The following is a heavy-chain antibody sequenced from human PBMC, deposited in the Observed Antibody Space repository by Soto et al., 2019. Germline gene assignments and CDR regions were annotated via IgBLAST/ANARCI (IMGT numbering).Heavy chain of an antibody. CDR3: AKDRMDTAMASYYYYYGMDV. D-gene: IGHD5-18*01. V-gene: IGHV3-74*01. CDR1: GFTFSDHW. Sequence: PGGSLRLSCAASGFTFSDHWMHWVRQAPGEGLVWVSRINTDGSTTSYADSVKGRFTISRDNSKNTLYLQMNSLRAEDTAVYYCAKDRMDTAMASYYYYYGMDVWGQGTTVTVSS. CDR2: INTDGSTT. J-gene: IGHJ6*02.